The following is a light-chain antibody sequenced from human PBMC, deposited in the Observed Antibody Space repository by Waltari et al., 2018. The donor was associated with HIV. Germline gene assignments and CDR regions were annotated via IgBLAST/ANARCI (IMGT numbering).Light chain of an antibody. CDR2: GAS. J-gene: IGKJ5*01. CDR1: QSVSSY. CDR3: QQRSNWPIT. Sequence: EIVLTQSPAALSLSPGERATLPCRASQSVSSYLAWYQQKPGQAPRLLISGASSRATGIPARFSGSGSGTDFTLTISSLEPGDFGVYYCQQRSNWPITFGQGTRLEIK. V-gene: IGKV3-11*01.